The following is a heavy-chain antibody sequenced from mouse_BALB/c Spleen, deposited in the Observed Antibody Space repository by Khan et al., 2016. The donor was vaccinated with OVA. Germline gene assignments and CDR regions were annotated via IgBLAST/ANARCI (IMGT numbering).Heavy chain of an antibody. CDR1: GFTFSDYG. Sequence: EVELVESGGGLVQPGGSRKLSCAASGFTFSDYGMAWIRQGPGKGPEWITFISSLAYNFYYADPVTGRFIISREYAKNTLYLKMNSRRSEDTAMYYGARGGTGGFAYWGQGTLVTVSA. D-gene: IGHD3-1*01. CDR2: ISSLAYNF. V-gene: IGHV5-15*02. CDR3: ARGGTGGFAY. J-gene: IGHJ3*01.